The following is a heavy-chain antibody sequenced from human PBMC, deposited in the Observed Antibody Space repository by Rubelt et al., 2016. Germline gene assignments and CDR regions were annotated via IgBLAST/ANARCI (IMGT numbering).Heavy chain of an antibody. CDR2: IYSNGNT. Sequence: QVQLQESGPGLVKPSETLSLTCTVSGGSISSYYWSWIRQPPGKGLEWIGNIYSNGNTDYNPSLRSRVTISVDTSKNQFSLKLSSVTAADTAVYYCARDGAARLDYWGQGTLVTVSS. D-gene: IGHD6-6*01. CDR1: GGSISSYY. J-gene: IGHJ4*02. CDR3: ARDGAARLDY. V-gene: IGHV4-59*01.